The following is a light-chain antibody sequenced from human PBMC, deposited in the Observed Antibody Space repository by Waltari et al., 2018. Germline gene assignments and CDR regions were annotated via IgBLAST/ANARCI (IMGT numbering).Light chain of an antibody. CDR1: SGHHNYP. CDR3: QTGGFGIWV. CDR2: VNSDGSH. Sequence: QLLLTQSPSASASLGASVKLTCTLSSGHHNYPIAWHQQQPEKGPRYLMAVNSDGSHIKGDRIPDRFSGTRCGAERYRSISSLHSEDETDYYCQTGGFGIWVFGGGTKLTVL. V-gene: IGLV4-69*01. J-gene: IGLJ3*02.